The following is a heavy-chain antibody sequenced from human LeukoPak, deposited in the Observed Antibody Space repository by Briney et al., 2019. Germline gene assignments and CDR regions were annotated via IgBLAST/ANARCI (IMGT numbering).Heavy chain of an antibody. CDR3: ITEPHDYGDFTFGY. J-gene: IGHJ4*02. Sequence: GGSLRLSCAASGFTVSSNYMSWVRQAPGKGLEWVGRISSKSDGGTTDYAAPVKGRFTISRDDSTNTLSLQMSGLKAEDTALYFCITEPHDYGDFTFGYWGQGTLVTVSS. V-gene: IGHV3-15*01. D-gene: IGHD4-17*01. CDR1: GFTVSSNY. CDR2: ISSKSDGGTT.